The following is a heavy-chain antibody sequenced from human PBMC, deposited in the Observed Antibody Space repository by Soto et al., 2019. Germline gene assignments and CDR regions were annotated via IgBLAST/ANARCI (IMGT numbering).Heavy chain of an antibody. V-gene: IGHV3-30*18. Sequence: QVQLVESGGGVVQPGRSLRLSCAASGFTFSSYGMHWVRQAPGKGLEWVAVISYDGSNKYYADSVKGRFTISRDNSKNTLYLQMNNLRAEDTAVYYGAKDKVPVVVTAPFDYWGQGTLVTVSS. D-gene: IGHD2-21*02. J-gene: IGHJ4*02. CDR3: AKDKVPVVVTAPFDY. CDR1: GFTFSSYG. CDR2: ISYDGSNK.